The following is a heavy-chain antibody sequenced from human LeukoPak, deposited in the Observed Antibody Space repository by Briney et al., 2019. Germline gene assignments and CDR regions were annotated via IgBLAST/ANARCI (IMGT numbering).Heavy chain of an antibody. CDR2: SRNKANRYTT. D-gene: IGHD3-16*01. CDR3: VRDAARRPYTAVEL. V-gene: IGHV3-72*01. J-gene: IGHJ3*01. CDR1: ELTLSDHY. Sequence: GGSLRLSCAASELTLSDHYMDWVRQAPGKGLEWIGRSRNKANRYTTEYAPSVKGRFTVSRDDSKNSLYLQMNSLKTEDTAMYFCVRDAARRPYTAVELWGQGTMVTVSS.